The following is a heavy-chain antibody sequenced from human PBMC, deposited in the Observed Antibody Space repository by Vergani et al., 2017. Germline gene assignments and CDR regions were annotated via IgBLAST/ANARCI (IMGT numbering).Heavy chain of an antibody. CDR3: AKEEGAMVFDY. V-gene: IGHV3-30*18. D-gene: IGHD5-18*01. CDR1: GFTFSSYG. Sequence: QVQLVESGGGVVQPGRSLRLSCAASGFTFSSYGMHWVRQAPGKGLEWGAVISDDGSNKYYADSVKGRFTISRDNSKNTLYLQMNSMRAEDTAVYYCAKEEGAMVFDYWGQGTLVTVSS. J-gene: IGHJ4*02. CDR2: ISDDGSNK.